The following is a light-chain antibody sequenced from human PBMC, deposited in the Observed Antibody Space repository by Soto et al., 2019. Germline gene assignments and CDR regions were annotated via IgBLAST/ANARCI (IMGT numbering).Light chain of an antibody. Sequence: IVMTQSPGTLSVSPGERATLPCRAGQGVTTNFAWYQQKSGQSPRLLIYDVSIRATGVPARFSGTGSETDFTLTISGLQSEDSAVYFCQQYNNWPYSFGQGTRLEIK. V-gene: IGKV3-15*01. CDR2: DVS. J-gene: IGKJ5*01. CDR3: QQYNNWPYS. CDR1: QGVTTN.